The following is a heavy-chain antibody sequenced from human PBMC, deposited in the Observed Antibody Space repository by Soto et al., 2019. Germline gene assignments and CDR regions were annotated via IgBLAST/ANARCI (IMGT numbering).Heavy chain of an antibody. D-gene: IGHD3-10*01. V-gene: IGHV4-61*01. CDR3: ARGYPAYYYGSGSYYAWVY. J-gene: IGHJ4*02. CDR2: IYYSGST. Sequence: PSETLSLTCTVSGGSVSSGSYYWSWIRQPPGKGLEWIGYIYYSGSTNYNPSLKSRVTISVDTSKNQFSLKLSSVTAADTAVYYCARGYPAYYYGSGSYYAWVYWGQGTLVTVS. CDR1: GGSVSSGSYY.